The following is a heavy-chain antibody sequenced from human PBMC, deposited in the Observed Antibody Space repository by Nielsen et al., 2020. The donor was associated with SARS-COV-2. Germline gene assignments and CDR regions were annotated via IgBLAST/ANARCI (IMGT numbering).Heavy chain of an antibody. CDR3: ARVDPYGGRYDDAFEI. CDR2: ISASSGNT. CDR1: GYNFINYG. Sequence: ASVKVSCKASGYNFINYGISWVRQAPGHGLEWMGWISASSGNTRYAQEVQGRVTMAADTSTSTAYMDLRSLTSDDTAMYYCARVDPYGGRYDDAFEIWGQGTMVIVS. V-gene: IGHV1-18*01. J-gene: IGHJ3*02. D-gene: IGHD4-23*01.